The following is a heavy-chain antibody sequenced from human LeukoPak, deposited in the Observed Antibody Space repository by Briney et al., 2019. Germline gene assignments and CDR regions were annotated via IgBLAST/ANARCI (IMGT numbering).Heavy chain of an antibody. CDR2: INPSGGST. CDR3: ARARPQLWFDP. V-gene: IGHV1-46*01. Sequence: ASVKVSCKASGYTFTSYYMHWVRQAPGQGLEWMGIINPSGGSTSYAQKFQGRVTMTRDMSTSTVYMELSSLRSEDTAVYYCARARPQLWFDPWGQGTLVTVSS. D-gene: IGHD1-1*01. J-gene: IGHJ5*02. CDR1: GYTFTSYY.